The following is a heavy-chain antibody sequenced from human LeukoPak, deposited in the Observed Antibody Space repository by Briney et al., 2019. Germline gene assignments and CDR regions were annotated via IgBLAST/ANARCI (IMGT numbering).Heavy chain of an antibody. CDR2: ISYDGSNK. CDR1: GFTFSSYA. CDR3: ARDSGDFWSTDYYYGMDV. D-gene: IGHD3-3*01. J-gene: IGHJ6*02. Sequence: PGGSLRLSCAASGFTFSSYAMHWVRQAPGKGLEWVAVISYDGSNKYYADSVKGRFTISRDNSKNTLYLQMNSLRAEDTAVYYCARDSGDFWSTDYYYGMDVWGQGTTVTVSS. V-gene: IGHV3-30-3*01.